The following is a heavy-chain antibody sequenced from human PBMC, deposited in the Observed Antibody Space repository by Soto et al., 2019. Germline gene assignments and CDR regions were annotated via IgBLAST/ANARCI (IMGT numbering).Heavy chain of an antibody. CDR3: ARPRTPSYNWNYLRNGFAFDI. Sequence: GGSLRLSCAASGFTFSSYAMHWVRQAPGKGLEWVAVISYDGSNKYYADSVKGRFTISRDNSKNTLYLQMNSLRAEDTAVYYCARPRTPSYNWNYLRNGFAFDIWGQGTMVTVSS. D-gene: IGHD1-7*01. J-gene: IGHJ3*02. V-gene: IGHV3-30-3*01. CDR2: ISYDGSNK. CDR1: GFTFSSYA.